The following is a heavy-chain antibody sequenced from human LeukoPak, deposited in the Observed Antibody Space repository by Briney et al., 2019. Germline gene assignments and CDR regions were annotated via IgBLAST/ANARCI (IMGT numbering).Heavy chain of an antibody. CDR2: INTDSNYM. D-gene: IGHD2/OR15-2a*01. CDR1: GFTFSSYT. CDR3: ARRYCTSTNCYAMDV. V-gene: IGHV3-21*01. J-gene: IGHJ6*04. Sequence: GGSLRLSCAASGFTFSSYTMAWVRQAPGRGLEWVSSINTDSNYMYYADSVKGRFTISRDNAKNSLFLQMSSLRAEDTAVYSCARRYCTSTNCYAMDVWGKGTTVTVSS.